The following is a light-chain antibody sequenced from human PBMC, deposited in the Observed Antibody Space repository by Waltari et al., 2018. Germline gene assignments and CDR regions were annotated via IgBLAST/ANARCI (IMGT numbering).Light chain of an antibody. CDR2: RNN. J-gene: IGLJ3*02. CDR3: SAWDSSLSAWV. Sequence: QAGLTQPPSVSKDLRQTATLTCTGNSNNVGHPVAAWLQQHQGHPPKLLSYRNNNRPSGISERFSASTSGNTASLTISGLQPEDEADYYCSAWDSSLSAWVFGGGTKLTVL. CDR1: SNNVGHPV. V-gene: IGLV10-54*04.